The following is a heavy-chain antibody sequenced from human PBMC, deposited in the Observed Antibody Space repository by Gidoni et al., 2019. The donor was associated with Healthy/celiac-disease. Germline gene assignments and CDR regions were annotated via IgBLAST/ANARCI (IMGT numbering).Heavy chain of an antibody. CDR1: GFSLSTSGVG. D-gene: IGHD6-6*01. V-gene: IGHV2-5*02. J-gene: IGHJ4*02. CDR2: IYWDDDK. Sequence: QITLKESGPTLVKPTQTLTRHCNFPGFSLSTSGVGVGLIRQPPGKSLEWLALIYWDDDKRYSPSLKSRLTITKDTSKNQVVLTMTNMDPVDTATYYCAHGTYSSSSWGFDYWGQGTLVTVSS. CDR3: AHGTYSSSSWGFDY.